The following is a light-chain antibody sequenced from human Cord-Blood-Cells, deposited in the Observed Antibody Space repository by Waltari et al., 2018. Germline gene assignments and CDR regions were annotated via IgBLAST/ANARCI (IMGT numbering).Light chain of an antibody. CDR2: AAS. CDR1: QSISSY. Sequence: DIQMTQSPSSLSASVGDRVTITCRASQSISSYLNWYQQKPGKAPKLLIYAASSLQSGVPSRFSGSGSGTDFTLTISSLQPEDFATYYCQQSYSTPQVIFGGGTKVEIK. V-gene: IGKV1-39*01. CDR3: QQSYSTPQVI. J-gene: IGKJ4*01.